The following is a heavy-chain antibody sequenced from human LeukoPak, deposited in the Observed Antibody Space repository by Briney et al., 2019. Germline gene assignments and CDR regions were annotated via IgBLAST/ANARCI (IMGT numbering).Heavy chain of an antibody. Sequence: ASVKVSCKASGGTFSSYAISWVRQAPGQGLEWMGGIIPIFGTANYAQKFQGRVTITADESTSTACMELSSLRSEDTAVYYCARPEERYIAAAGLDYWGQGTLVTVSS. J-gene: IGHJ4*02. CDR1: GGTFSSYA. V-gene: IGHV1-69*13. D-gene: IGHD6-13*01. CDR3: ARPEERYIAAAGLDY. CDR2: IIPIFGTA.